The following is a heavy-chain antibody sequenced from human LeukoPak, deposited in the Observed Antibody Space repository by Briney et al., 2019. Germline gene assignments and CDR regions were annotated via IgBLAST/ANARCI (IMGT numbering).Heavy chain of an antibody. V-gene: IGHV3-7*03. CDR1: GFIFSSYW. CDR3: ARWRGGFDP. D-gene: IGHD5-12*01. Sequence: GGSLRLSCAASGFIFSSYWMSWVRQAPGKGLEWVANIKQDGSEKYYVDSVKGRFTISRDNAKNSLYLQMNSLRAEDTAVYYCARWRGGFDPWGQGTLVTVSS. CDR2: IKQDGSEK. J-gene: IGHJ5*02.